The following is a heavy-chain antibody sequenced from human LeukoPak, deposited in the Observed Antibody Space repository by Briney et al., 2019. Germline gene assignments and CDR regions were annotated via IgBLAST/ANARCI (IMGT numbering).Heavy chain of an antibody. Sequence: ASVKVSCKASGYTFTGYYMHWVRQAPGRGLEWMGWINPNSGGTNYAQKFQGRVTMTRDTSISTAYMELSRLRSDDTAVYYCARVRDNSSGWYYFDYWGQGTLVTVSS. V-gene: IGHV1-2*02. CDR3: ARVRDNSSGWYYFDY. J-gene: IGHJ4*02. CDR1: GYTFTGYY. CDR2: INPNSGGT. D-gene: IGHD6-19*01.